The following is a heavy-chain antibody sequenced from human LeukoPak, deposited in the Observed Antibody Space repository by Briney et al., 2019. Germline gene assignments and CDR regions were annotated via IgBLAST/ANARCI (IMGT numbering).Heavy chain of an antibody. D-gene: IGHD3-10*01. V-gene: IGHV4-34*01. Sequence: SETLSLTCAVYGGSLSDYYWSWIRQPPGKGLEWIGNIYYSGSAYHNPSLKSRVSISVDTSKNQFSLKLSSVTAADTAVYYCARTMFRGVNFQYWFDAWGQGTLVTVSS. CDR1: GGSLSDYY. J-gene: IGHJ5*02. CDR3: ARTMFRGVNFQYWFDA. CDR2: IYYSGSA.